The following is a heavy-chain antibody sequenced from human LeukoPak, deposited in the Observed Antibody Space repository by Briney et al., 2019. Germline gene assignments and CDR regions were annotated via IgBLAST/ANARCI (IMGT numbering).Heavy chain of an antibody. J-gene: IGHJ5*02. Sequence: PSETLSLTCAVYGGSFSGYYWSWIRQPPGKGLEWIGEINHSGSTNYNPSLKSRVTISVDTSKNQFSLKLSSVTAADTAVYYCARFSAAAHNWFDPWSQGTLVTVSS. D-gene: IGHD2-2*01. V-gene: IGHV4-34*01. CDR3: ARFSAAAHNWFDP. CDR1: GGSFSGYY. CDR2: INHSGST.